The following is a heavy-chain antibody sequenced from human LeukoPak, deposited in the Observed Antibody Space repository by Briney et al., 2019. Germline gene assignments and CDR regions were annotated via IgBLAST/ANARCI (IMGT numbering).Heavy chain of an antibody. Sequence: GGSLRLSCAASGFTFSSYSMNWVRQAPGKGLEWVSSISSSSTFVYYADSVKGRFTISRDNAKSSVCLQMNSLRAEDTAVYYCARCALPCYDVLTGSVDYWGQGTLVTVSS. J-gene: IGHJ4*02. V-gene: IGHV3-21*01. CDR3: ARCALPCYDVLTGSVDY. CDR1: GFTFSSYS. CDR2: ISSSSTFV. D-gene: IGHD3-9*01.